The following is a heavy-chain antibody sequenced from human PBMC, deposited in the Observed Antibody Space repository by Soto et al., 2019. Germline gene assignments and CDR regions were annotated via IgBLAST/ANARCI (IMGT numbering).Heavy chain of an antibody. CDR1: GGSISSGGYY. Sequence: QVQLQESGPGLVKPSQTLSLTCTVSGGSISSGGYYWSWIRQHPGKGLEWIGYIYYSGSTYYNPSLNRRVNRSVDTSKNQFSLKLSSVTAADTAVYYCARTGERWILGYYFDYWGQGTLVTVSS. CDR2: IYYSGST. J-gene: IGHJ4*02. V-gene: IGHV4-31*03. D-gene: IGHD2-2*03. CDR3: ARTGERWILGYYFDY.